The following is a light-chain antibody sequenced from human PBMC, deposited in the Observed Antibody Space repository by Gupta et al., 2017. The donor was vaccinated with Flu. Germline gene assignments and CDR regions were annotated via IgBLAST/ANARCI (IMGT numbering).Light chain of an antibody. J-gene: IGLJ3*02. CDR1: SSNIGADYD. CDR3: QSYDSTLSGWV. V-gene: IGLV1-40*01. CDR2: RNT. Sequence: QSVLTQPPSVSGAPGQRVTISCTGSSSNIGADYDVFWYHQFPGAAPKLLIYRNTNRPSGVPDRFSGSKSGTSASLAITGVQAEDKGDYYCQSYDSTLSGWVFGGGTKLTVL.